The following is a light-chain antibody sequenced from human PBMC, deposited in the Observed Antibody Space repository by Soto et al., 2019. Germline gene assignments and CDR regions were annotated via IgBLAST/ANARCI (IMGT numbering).Light chain of an antibody. J-gene: IGKJ2*01. CDR2: WAS. V-gene: IGKV4-1*01. Sequence: DIVMTQSPDSLAVSLGERATINCKASQSVLNSSNNKNCLGWYQQKPGQPPKLLIYWASTRQSGVPDQFSGSGSGTDCTLTISIPQTEDVAIYYGQQSHRAPPNTFGQGTNLEIK. CDR1: QSVLNSSNNKNC. CDR3: QQSHRAPPNT.